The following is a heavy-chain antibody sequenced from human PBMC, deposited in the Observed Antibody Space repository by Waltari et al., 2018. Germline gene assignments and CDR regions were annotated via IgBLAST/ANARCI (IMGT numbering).Heavy chain of an antibody. CDR2: INFNTGGT. J-gene: IGHJ6*02. D-gene: IGHD5-12*01. Sequence: QVLLAQSGAEVKMPGASVRVSCSGNTLSGYFLHLVRQAPGQGLEWMGWINFNTGGTLYAQKFQVRVTMTRDTYIATAYMELSGLRYDDTAVYYCATDRGGYPGMDVWGQGTTVTVSS. CDR3: ATDRGGYPGMDV. CDR1: GNTLSGYF. V-gene: IGHV1-2*02.